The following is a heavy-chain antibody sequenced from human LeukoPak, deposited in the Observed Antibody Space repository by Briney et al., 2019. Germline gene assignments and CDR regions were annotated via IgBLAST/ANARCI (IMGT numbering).Heavy chain of an antibody. D-gene: IGHD3-9*01. CDR3: ARGDGYYDILTGYYNYFDY. V-gene: IGHV3-21*01. CDR2: ISSSSSYI. J-gene: IGHJ4*02. CDR1: GFTFCSYS. Sequence: GGSLRLSCAASGFTFCSYSMNWVRQAPGKGLEWVSSISSSSSYIYYADSVKGRFTISRDNAKNSLYLQMNSLRAEDTAVYYCARGDGYYDILTGYYNYFDYWGQGTLVTVSS.